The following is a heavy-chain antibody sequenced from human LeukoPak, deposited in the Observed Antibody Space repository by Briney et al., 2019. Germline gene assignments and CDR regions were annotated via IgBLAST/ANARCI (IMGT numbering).Heavy chain of an antibody. Sequence: GGSLRLSCAASGFTISDHYMDWVRQAPGKGLEGVGRSRNKADSYTTYYAASVKGRFTISRDDSKNSLYLQMNSLKAEDTAVYYCARDYYCSGGSCYSPAYGMDVWGQGTTVTVSS. J-gene: IGHJ6*02. CDR2: SRNKADSYTT. V-gene: IGHV3-72*01. CDR3: ARDYYCSGGSCYSPAYGMDV. D-gene: IGHD2-15*01. CDR1: GFTISDHY.